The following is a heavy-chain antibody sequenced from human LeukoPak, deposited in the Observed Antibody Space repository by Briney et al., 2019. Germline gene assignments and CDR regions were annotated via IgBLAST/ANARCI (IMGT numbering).Heavy chain of an antibody. CDR3: ARDAGDCGGDCPRWFDP. Sequence: GGSLTLSCSASGFTFSSYWMHWVRQAPGKGLVWVSRINPDGNSTNYAASVKGRFTISRDNAKNTVDLQMNSLRGEDTAVYYCARDAGDCGGDCPRWFDPWGQGTLVTVSS. D-gene: IGHD2-21*02. CDR2: INPDGNST. V-gene: IGHV3-74*01. CDR1: GFTFSSYW. J-gene: IGHJ5*02.